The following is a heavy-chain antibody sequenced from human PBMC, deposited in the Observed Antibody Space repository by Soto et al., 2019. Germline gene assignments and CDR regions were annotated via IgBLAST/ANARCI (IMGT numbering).Heavy chain of an antibody. CDR3: ARGVGFGYYYYHMDL. Sequence: SETLSLTCTVSGDSVPSVSDYCSWIRQPPGKGLEWIGYIYYSGSADYNPSLGSRVTISIDTSKNQFSLKLTSVTAADTAVYYCARGVGFGYYYYHMDLWGQGTTVTVS. D-gene: IGHD3-10*01. V-gene: IGHV4-61*01. CDR1: GDSVPSVSDY. CDR2: IYYSGSA. J-gene: IGHJ6*02.